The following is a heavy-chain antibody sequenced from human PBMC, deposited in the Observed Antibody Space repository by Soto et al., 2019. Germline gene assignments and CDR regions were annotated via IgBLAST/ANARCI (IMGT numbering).Heavy chain of an antibody. J-gene: IGHJ6*02. V-gene: IGHV3-23*01. CDR1: GYTFSSCA. Sequence: GGSLRLSCAATGYTFSSCAMCWVRQAPGKGLEWVSDIIDSGGSTYYADSVKGRFTISRDNSKNTLYLQMNSLRAEDTAVYYCARAGRFLEWLLNVWGQGTTVTVSS. D-gene: IGHD3-3*01. CDR3: ARAGRFLEWLLNV. CDR2: IIDSGGST.